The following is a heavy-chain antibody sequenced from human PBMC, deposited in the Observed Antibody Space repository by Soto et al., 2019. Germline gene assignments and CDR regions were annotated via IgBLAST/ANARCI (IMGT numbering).Heavy chain of an antibody. CDR1: GGSFSGYY. D-gene: IGHD6-6*01. J-gene: IGHJ4*02. CDR3: ASSRQLGRRGVDY. Sequence: SETLSLTCAVYGGSFSGYYWSWIRQPPGKGLEWIGEINHSGSTNYNPSLKSRVTISVDTSKNQFSLKLSSVTAADTAVYYCASSRQLGRRGVDYWGQGTLVTVSS. V-gene: IGHV4-34*01. CDR2: INHSGST.